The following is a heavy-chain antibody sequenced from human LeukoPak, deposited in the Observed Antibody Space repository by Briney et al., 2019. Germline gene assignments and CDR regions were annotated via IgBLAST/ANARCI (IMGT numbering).Heavy chain of an antibody. CDR2: IYYSGTT. Sequence: SETLSLTCTVSGGSISNYYWTWIRQPPGKGLEGIAHIYYSGTTNYNPSLKSRVTISVDTSKNQFSLKLSSVTAADTAVYYCARVLSSGWAGFDYWGQGALVTVSS. D-gene: IGHD6-19*01. CDR3: ARVLSSGWAGFDY. V-gene: IGHV4-59*01. CDR1: GGSISNYY. J-gene: IGHJ4*02.